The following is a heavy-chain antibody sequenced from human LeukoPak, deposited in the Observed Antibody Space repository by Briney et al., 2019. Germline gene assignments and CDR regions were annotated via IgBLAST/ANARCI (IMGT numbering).Heavy chain of an antibody. J-gene: IGHJ4*02. V-gene: IGHV4-39*06. CDR3: ARRPRARLRLGELSFAPDY. Sequence: SETLSLTCTVSGGSVSSGSYYWSWIRQPPGKGLEWIGEINHSGSTNYNPSLKSRVTISVDTSKNQFPLKLSSVTAADTAVYYCARRPRARLRLGELSFAPDYWGQGTLVTVSS. CDR2: INHSGST. D-gene: IGHD3-16*02. CDR1: GGSVSSGSYY.